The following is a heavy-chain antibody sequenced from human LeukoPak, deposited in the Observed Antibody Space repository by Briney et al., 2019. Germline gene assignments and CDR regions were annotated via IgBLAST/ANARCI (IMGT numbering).Heavy chain of an antibody. CDR2: ISGSGGST. V-gene: IGHV3-23*01. D-gene: IGHD3-22*01. CDR1: GFTFSSYA. Sequence: GGSLRLSCAASGFTFSSYAMSWVRQAPGKGLEWVSAISGSGGSTYYADSVKGRFTISRDNSKNTLYLQMNSLRAEDTAVYYCAKPASLYYYDSSDNPHAFDIWGQGTMVTVSP. CDR3: AKPASLYYYDSSDNPHAFDI. J-gene: IGHJ3*02.